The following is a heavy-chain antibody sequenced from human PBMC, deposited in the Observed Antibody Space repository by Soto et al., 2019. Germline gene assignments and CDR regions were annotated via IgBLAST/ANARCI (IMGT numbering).Heavy chain of an antibody. CDR3: ARLATYDSSGYYYYYYGMDV. Sequence: GESLKISCKGPGYSFTSYWIGWVRQMPGKGLEWMGIIYPGDSDTRYSPSFQGQVTISADKSISTAYLQWSSLKASDTAMYYCARLATYDSSGYYYYYYGMDVWGQGTTVTVSS. D-gene: IGHD3-22*01. J-gene: IGHJ6*02. CDR1: GYSFTSYW. CDR2: IYPGDSDT. V-gene: IGHV5-51*01.